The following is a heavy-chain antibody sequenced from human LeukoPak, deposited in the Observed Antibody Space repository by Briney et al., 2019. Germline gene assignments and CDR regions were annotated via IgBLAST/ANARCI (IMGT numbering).Heavy chain of an antibody. D-gene: IGHD3-10*01. CDR3: AREVITMVRGVIIENYYYGMDV. V-gene: IGHV3-48*04. J-gene: IGHJ6*02. CDR2: ISSSSSTI. CDR1: GFTFSSYS. Sequence: GGSLRLSCAASGFTFSSYSMNWVRQAPGKGLEWVSSISSSSSTIYYADSVKGRFTISRDNAKNSLYLQMNSLRAEDTAVYYCAREVITMVRGVIIENYYYGMDVWGQGTTVTVSS.